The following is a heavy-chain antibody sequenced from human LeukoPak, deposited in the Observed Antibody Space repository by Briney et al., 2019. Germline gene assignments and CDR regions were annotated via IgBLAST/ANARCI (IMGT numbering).Heavy chain of an antibody. J-gene: IGHJ4*02. CDR1: GFTFSSYW. CDR2: IKQDGSEK. Sequence: GGSLRLSCAASGFTFSSYWMSWVRQAPGKGLEWVANIKQDGSEKYYVESVKGRFTTSRDSSKNSLYLQMNSLRAEDTAVYYCVRDGGPYYFDCWGQGTLVTVSS. D-gene: IGHD3-16*01. CDR3: VRDGGPYYFDC. V-gene: IGHV3-7*01.